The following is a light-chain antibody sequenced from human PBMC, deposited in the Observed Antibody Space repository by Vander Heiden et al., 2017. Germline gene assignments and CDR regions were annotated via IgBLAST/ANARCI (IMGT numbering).Light chain of an antibody. V-gene: IGLV2-8*01. J-gene: IGLJ2*01. CDR3: SSYGGSNNLL. Sequence: QSSLTQAPSASGSPGQSVTIPCTGTSSDVGGYNYVSWYQQNPGKAPQLMVYEVTKRPSGVPDRFSGSKSGNTAYLTVSGLQAEDEADYYCSSYGGSNNLLFGGGTKLTVL. CDR1: SSDVGGYNY. CDR2: EVT.